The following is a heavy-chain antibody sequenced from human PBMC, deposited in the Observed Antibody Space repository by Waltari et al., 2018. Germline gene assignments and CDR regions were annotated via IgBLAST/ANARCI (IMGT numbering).Heavy chain of an antibody. CDR1: GYTFTTYA. J-gene: IGHJ6*02. D-gene: IGHD6-13*01. CDR2: INTNTGNQ. Sequence: VQLVQSGSELKKPGASVKVSCKASGYTFTTYAINLVRQAPGQVLEWIGWINTNTGNQTYAQGFTGRFVFYLDTSVRTAYLQISRLKAEDTAVYYCARDLIAAAGIRGYYGMDGWGQGTTVTVSS. CDR3: ARDLIAAAGIRGYYGMDG. V-gene: IGHV7-4-1*02.